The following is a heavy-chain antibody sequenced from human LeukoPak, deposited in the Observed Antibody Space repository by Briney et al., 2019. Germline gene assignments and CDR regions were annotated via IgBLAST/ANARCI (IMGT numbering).Heavy chain of an antibody. CDR3: AREFSSWFSMDY. D-gene: IGHD6-13*01. CDR1: GFTFSSYW. Sequence: QPGGSLRLSCAASGFTFSSYWIHWVRQVPGKGLVWVSRIHGDGRTTTYADSVKGRFTISRDNAKNTLYLQMNSLRAEDTAVYYCAREFSSWFSMDYWGQGTLVTVSS. J-gene: IGHJ4*02. V-gene: IGHV3-74*01. CDR2: IHGDGRTT.